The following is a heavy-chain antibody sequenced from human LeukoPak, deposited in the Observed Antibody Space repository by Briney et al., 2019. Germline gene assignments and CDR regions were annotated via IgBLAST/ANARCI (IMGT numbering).Heavy chain of an antibody. CDR2: IYHSGNT. V-gene: IGHV4-38-2*02. CDR1: GYSISSGYY. J-gene: IGHJ4*02. D-gene: IGHD3-22*01. Sequence: SETLSLTCTVSGYSISSGYYWGWIRQPPGKGLEWIGSIYHSGNTFYNPSLKSRVTISVDTSKNQFSLRLSSVTAADTAMYYCARSKGLTYDSSGYFDYWGQGTXVTVXS. CDR3: ARSKGLTYDSSGYFDY.